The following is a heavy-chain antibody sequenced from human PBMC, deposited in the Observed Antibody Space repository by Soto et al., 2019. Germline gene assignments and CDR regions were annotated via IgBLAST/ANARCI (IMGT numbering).Heavy chain of an antibody. D-gene: IGHD2-15*01. J-gene: IGHJ4*02. CDR2: INHSGST. CDR1: GGSFSGYY. CDR3: ARRLYSRVYYFDY. V-gene: IGHV4-34*01. Sequence: SETLSLTCAVYGGSFSGYYWSWIRQPPGKGLEWIGEINHSGSTNYNPSLKSRVTISVDTSKNQFSLKLSSVTAADTAVYYCARRLYSRVYYFDYWGQGTLVT.